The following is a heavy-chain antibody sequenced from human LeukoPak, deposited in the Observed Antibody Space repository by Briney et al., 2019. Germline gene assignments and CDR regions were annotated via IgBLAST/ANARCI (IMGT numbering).Heavy chain of an antibody. CDR2: ISYDGSHK. CDR3: AKDSCGGDCYSLDY. V-gene: IGHV3-30*18. CDR1: GFTFSSYE. D-gene: IGHD2-21*02. J-gene: IGHJ4*02. Sequence: PGGSLRLSCAASGFTFSSYEMNWVRQAPGKGLEWVAIISYDGSHKYYADSVKGRFTISRDSSKTQLYLQMNSLRAEDTAVYYCAKDSCGGDCYSLDYWGQGTLVTVSS.